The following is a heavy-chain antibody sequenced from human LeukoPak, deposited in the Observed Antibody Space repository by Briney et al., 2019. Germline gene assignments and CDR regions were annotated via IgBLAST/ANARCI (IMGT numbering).Heavy chain of an antibody. CDR2: IVLGAGNT. D-gene: IGHD3-3*01. J-gene: IGHJ5*02. CDR1: GFTFPNSA. V-gene: IGHV1-58*02. Sequence: TSVKVSCKASGFTFPNSAMQWVRQARGQRLEWIGWIVLGAGNTVYSHKFHDRVTITRDVSTNTAYMELDSLGSEDTAVYYCAAQRGTSLHDFWSTRLFDPWGQGTLVTVSS. CDR3: AAQRGTSLHDFWSTRLFDP.